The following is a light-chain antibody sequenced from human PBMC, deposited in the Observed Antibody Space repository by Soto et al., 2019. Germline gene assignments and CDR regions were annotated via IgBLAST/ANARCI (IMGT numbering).Light chain of an antibody. V-gene: IGLV6-57*01. CDR3: QSYDSDTVI. CDR1: SGSIASHY. J-gene: IGLJ2*01. CDR2: EDN. Sequence: FMLTQPHSVSESPGKTVTISCTRSSGSIASHYVQWYQQRPGSSPSIVIYEDNQRPSGVPDRFSGSIDSSSSSASLTISGLKSEDEADYYCQSYDSDTVIFGGGTKLTVL.